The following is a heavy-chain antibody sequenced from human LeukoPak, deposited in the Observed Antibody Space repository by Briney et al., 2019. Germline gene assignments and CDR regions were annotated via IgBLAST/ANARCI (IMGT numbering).Heavy chain of an antibody. CDR2: IKSKTDGGTT. CDR1: GFTFSNAW. J-gene: IGHJ4*02. D-gene: IGHD2-2*01. V-gene: IGHV3-15*01. Sequence: PGGSLRLSCAASGFTFSNAWMSWVRQAPGKGLEWVGRIKSKTDGGTTDYAAPVKGRFTISREDSKNTLYLQMNSLKTEDTAVYYCTTIRGYCSSTSCYALDYWGQGTLVTVSS. CDR3: TTIRGYCSSTSCYALDY.